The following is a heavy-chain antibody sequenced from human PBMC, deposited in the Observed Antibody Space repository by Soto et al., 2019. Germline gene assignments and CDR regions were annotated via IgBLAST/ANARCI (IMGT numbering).Heavy chain of an antibody. J-gene: IGHJ5*02. D-gene: IGHD6-6*01. CDR3: VRASITCPACWFDP. V-gene: IGHV3-48*01. Sequence: GGSLRLSCAASGFTFSTYSINWVRQAPGKGLEWVSYMTSGSAIYYTDSVKGRFTISRDNAKNSLYLQMNSLRAEDTAVYYCVRASITCPACWFDPWGQGTLVTVSS. CDR2: MTSGSAI. CDR1: GFTFSTYS.